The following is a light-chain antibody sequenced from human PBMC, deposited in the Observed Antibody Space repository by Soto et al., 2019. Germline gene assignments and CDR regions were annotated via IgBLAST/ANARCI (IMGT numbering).Light chain of an antibody. CDR2: EDT. Sequence: QSALTQPASVSGSPGQSITISCTGTSSDVGSYNTVSWYQQHPGKAPKLMIFEDTERPSGVSHRFSASKSGNTAYLSISGLQAEDEAYYYCCSSAGDTLVVFGGGTQLNRP. CDR1: SSDVGSYNT. CDR3: CSSAGDTLVV. V-gene: IGLV2-23*01. J-gene: IGLJ2*01.